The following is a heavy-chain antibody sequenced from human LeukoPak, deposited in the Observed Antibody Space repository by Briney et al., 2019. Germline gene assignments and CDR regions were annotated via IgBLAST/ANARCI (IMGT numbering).Heavy chain of an antibody. V-gene: IGHV3-7*01. Sequence: GGSLRLSCAASGFTFSSYWMSWVRQAPGKGLEWVANIKQDGREKYYVDSVKGRFTISRDNAKNSLYLQMNSLRAEDTAVYYCARDHIVVVPAATWWFDPWGQGTLVTVSS. J-gene: IGHJ5*02. CDR1: GFTFSSYW. CDR2: IKQDGREK. D-gene: IGHD2-2*01. CDR3: ARDHIVVVPAATWWFDP.